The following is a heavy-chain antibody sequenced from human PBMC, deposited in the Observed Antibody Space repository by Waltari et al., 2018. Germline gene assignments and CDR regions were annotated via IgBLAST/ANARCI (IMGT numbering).Heavy chain of an antibody. CDR1: GFTFSKYA. CDR2: TTYSGGTT. V-gene: IGHV3-23*01. J-gene: IGHJ4*02. Sequence: VQLLASGGGLVQPGGSLRLSCAAFGFTFSKYAMSWVRQAPGKGLEWVSGTTYSGGTTYYADSVKGRFTISRDNSENTLYLQMNSLRAEDTAVYYCAKVSMVRGDFDSWGQGTLVTVSS. CDR3: AKVSMVRGDFDS. D-gene: IGHD3-10*01.